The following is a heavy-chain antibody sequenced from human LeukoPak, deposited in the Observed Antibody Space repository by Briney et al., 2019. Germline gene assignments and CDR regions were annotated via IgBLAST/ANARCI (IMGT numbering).Heavy chain of an antibody. CDR1: GFTFDDYA. Sequence: PGGSLRLSCAASGFTFDDYAMHWVRQAPGKGLEWVSGISWNSGSIGYADSVKGRFTISRDNAKDSLYLQMNSLRAEDTALYYCAKGLKYYYDSSPSPGMYWGQGTLVTVSS. J-gene: IGHJ4*02. CDR3: AKGLKYYYDSSPSPGMY. V-gene: IGHV3-9*01. CDR2: ISWNSGSI. D-gene: IGHD3-22*01.